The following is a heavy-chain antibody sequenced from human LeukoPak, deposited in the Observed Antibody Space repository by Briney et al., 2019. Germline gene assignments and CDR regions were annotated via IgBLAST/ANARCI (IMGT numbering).Heavy chain of an antibody. CDR2: IYYSGST. Sequence: SETLSLTCTVSGGSISSSSYYWGWIRQPPGEGLEWIGSIYYSGSTYYNPSLKSRVTISVDTSKNQFSLKLSSVTAADTAVYYCARRSGRWFDPWGQGTLVTVSS. V-gene: IGHV4-39*01. D-gene: IGHD2-15*01. CDR3: ARRSGRWFDP. J-gene: IGHJ5*02. CDR1: GGSISSSSYY.